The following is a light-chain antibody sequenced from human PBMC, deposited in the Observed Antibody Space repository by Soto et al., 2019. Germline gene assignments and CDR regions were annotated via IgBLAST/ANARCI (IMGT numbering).Light chain of an antibody. CDR1: SSDVGSYNL. V-gene: IGLV2-23*01. J-gene: IGLJ3*02. CDR2: EGS. Sequence: QSVLTQPASVSGSPGQSITISCTGTSSDVGSYNLVSWYQQHPGKAPKLMIYEGSKRPSGVSNRFSGSKSGNTASLTIYGLQAEDEADYYCCSYAGSSTGVFGGGTKLTVL. CDR3: CSYAGSSTGV.